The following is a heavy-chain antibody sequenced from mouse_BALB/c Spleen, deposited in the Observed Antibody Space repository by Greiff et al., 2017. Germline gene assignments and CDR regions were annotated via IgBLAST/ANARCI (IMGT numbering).Heavy chain of an antibody. J-gene: IGHJ3*01. CDR3: ARNDGYPWFAY. V-gene: IGHV2-2*02. CDR1: GFSLTSYG. D-gene: IGHD2-3*01. Sequence: QVHVKQSGPGLVQPSQSLSITCTVSGFSLTSYGVHWVRQSPGKGLEWLGVIWSGGSTDYNAAFISRLSISKDNSKSQVFFKMNSLQANDTAIYYCARNDGYPWFAYWGQGTLVTVSA. CDR2: IWSGGST.